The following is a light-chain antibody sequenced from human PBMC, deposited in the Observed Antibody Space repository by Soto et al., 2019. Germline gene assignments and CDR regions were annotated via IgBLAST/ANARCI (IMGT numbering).Light chain of an antibody. V-gene: IGKV3-11*01. J-gene: IGKJ1*01. CDR2: DAS. CDR1: QSVSSY. Sequence: EIVLTQSPATLSLSPGERATLSCRASQSVSSYFAWYQQKPGQAPRLLIYDASNRATGNPARFSGSGSGTDLTLTISSLEPEDFAVYYCQQRGDWPLTFGEGTKVEIK. CDR3: QQRGDWPLT.